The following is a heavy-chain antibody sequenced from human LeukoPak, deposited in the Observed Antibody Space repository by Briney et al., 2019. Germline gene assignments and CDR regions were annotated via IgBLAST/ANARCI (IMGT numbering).Heavy chain of an antibody. D-gene: IGHD6-13*01. CDR3: ARGRAGYYFDY. V-gene: IGHV3-64*01. CDR1: GFTFSSYA. Sequence: PGGSLRLSCAAYGFTFSSYARHWIRQAPGKGLEYVSAISSNGGGTYYASSVKGRFTISRDNSKNTLYLQMGSLRGEDMAVYYCARGRAGYYFDYWGQGTLVTVSS. J-gene: IGHJ4*02. CDR2: ISSNGGGT.